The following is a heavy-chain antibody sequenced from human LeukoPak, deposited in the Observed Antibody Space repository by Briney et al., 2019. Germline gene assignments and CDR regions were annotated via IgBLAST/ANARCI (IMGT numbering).Heavy chain of an antibody. CDR2: IIPIFGTA. CDR3: ARNLWWGRYDFWSGRDYYMDV. V-gene: IGHV1-69*05. Sequence: GASVKLSCKASGGTFSSYAISWVRQAPGQGLEWMGGIIPIFGTANYAQKFQGRVTITTDESTSTAYMELSSLRSEDTAVYYCARNLWWGRYDFWSGRDYYMDVWGKGTTVTVSS. J-gene: IGHJ6*03. CDR1: GGTFSSYA. D-gene: IGHD3-3*01.